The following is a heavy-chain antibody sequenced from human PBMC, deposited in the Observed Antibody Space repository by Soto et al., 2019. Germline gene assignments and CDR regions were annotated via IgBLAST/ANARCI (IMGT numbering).Heavy chain of an antibody. D-gene: IGHD2-2*02. V-gene: IGHV3-23*01. CDR1: GFTFSNYA. CDR2: ISASGGTT. J-gene: IGHJ4*02. CDR3: ASRVGYCSSTSCFTFDY. Sequence: GGSLRLSCAASGFTFSNYAMSWVRQAPGKGLEWVSTISASGGTTYYADSVKGRFTISRDNAKNSLYLQMNSLRAEDTAVYYCASRVGYCSSTSCFTFDYWGQGTLVTVSS.